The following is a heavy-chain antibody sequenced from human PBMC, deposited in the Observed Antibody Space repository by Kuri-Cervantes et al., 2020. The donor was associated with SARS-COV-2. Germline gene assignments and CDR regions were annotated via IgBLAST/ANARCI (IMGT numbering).Heavy chain of an antibody. CDR2: INHSGST. CDR3: ARAEMDYYYYMDV. J-gene: IGHJ6*03. D-gene: IGHD5-24*01. CDR1: GGSFSGYY. Sequence: TLSLTCAVYGGSFSGYYWSWIRQPPGKGLEWIGEINHSGSTNYNPSLKSRVTISVDTSKNQFSLKLTSVTAADTALYYCARAEMDYYYYMDVWGKGTSAT. V-gene: IGHV4-34*01.